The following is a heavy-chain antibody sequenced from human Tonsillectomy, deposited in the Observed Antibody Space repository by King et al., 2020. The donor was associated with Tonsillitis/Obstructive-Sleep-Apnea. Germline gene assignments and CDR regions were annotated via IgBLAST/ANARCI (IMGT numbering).Heavy chain of an antibody. CDR1: RFTFSSYE. D-gene: IGHD2-2*01. CDR2: ISSSGTAI. Sequence: EVQLVESGGGLVQPGGSLRLSCAASRFTFSSYEMNWVRQAPGKGLEWVSYISSSGTAIFYADSVKGRFTISRDNSKNSLYLQMNSLRAEDTAIYFCSRVANLGVVVPAAPLYYYAMDVWGQGTTVTVSS. CDR3: SRVANLGVVVPAAPLYYYAMDV. V-gene: IGHV3-48*03. J-gene: IGHJ6*02.